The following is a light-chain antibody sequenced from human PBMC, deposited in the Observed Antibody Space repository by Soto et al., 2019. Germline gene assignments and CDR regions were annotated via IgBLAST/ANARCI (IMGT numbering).Light chain of an antibody. CDR2: TAS. Sequence: DIQMTQSPSPLSASVGDRVTITCRASQSISSSLNWYQQKPGKAPKLLIYTASSLQSGVPSRFSGSGSGTDFTLTISSLQPEDFATYSCQQSYSTPYTFGQGTRLEIK. J-gene: IGKJ2*01. CDR3: QQSYSTPYT. V-gene: IGKV1-39*01. CDR1: QSISSS.